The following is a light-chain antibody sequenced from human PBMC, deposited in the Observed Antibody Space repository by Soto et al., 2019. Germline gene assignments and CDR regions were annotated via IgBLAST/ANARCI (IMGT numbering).Light chain of an antibody. CDR2: DVS. J-gene: IGLJ1*01. Sequence: QSALTQPASVSGSPGQSITISCTGTSSDVGGYNYVSWYQQHPGKAPKLMIYDVSNRPSGVSNRFSGSKSGNTASLTISGLPAEGEADYFCRSKSSNSPGVFGTGTKLTVL. V-gene: IGLV2-14*01. CDR1: SSDVGGYNY. CDR3: RSKSSNSPGV.